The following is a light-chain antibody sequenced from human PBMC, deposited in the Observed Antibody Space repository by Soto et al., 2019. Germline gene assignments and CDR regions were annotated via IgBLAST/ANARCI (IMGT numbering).Light chain of an antibody. J-gene: IGKJ5*01. V-gene: IGKV1-9*01. CDR3: HQLKSYPHLT. Sequence: DIQLTQSPSFLSASVGDRVTITCRASQGVRSYLAWYQQKPGKAPKLLIYAASTLQSGVPPRFSGSGYGTEFTLTISSLQPEDFATYYCHQLKSYPHLTFGQGTRLEMK. CDR1: QGVRSY. CDR2: AAS.